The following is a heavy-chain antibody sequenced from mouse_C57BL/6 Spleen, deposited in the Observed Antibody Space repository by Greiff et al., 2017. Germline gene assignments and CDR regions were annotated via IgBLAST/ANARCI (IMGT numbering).Heavy chain of an antibody. CDR1: GYTFTSYG. J-gene: IGHJ4*01. CDR3: AIDYACSVAYSMDY. D-gene: IGHD1-1*02. V-gene: IGHV1-81*01. CDR2: IYPRSGNT. Sequence: VKLMQSGAELARPGASVKLSCKASGYTFTSYGISWVKQSTGQGLEWIGEIYPRSGNTYYNQKFKGKAKLTAAKSSSTAYMELRSLTAEDSAVYFCAIDYACSVAYSMDYWGKGTSVTVSS.